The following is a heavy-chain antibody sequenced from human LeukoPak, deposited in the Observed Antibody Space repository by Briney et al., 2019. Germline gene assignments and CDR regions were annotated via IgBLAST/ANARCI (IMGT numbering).Heavy chain of an antibody. D-gene: IGHD1-1*01. CDR3: ARLELEYPAHDY. CDR1: GYTFTSYG. J-gene: IGHJ4*02. CDR2: ISAYNGNT. Sequence: ASVKVSCKASGYTFTSYGISWVRQAPGQGLEWMGWISAYNGNTNYAQKLQGRVTITTDTSTSTAYMELRSLRSDDTAVYYCARLELEYPAHDYWGQGTLVTVSS. V-gene: IGHV1-18*01.